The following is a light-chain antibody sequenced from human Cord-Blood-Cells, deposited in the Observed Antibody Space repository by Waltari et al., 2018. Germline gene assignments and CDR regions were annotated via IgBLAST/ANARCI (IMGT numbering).Light chain of an antibody. V-gene: IGLV2-14*01. CDR2: DVS. Sequence: QSALTQPASASGSPGPSITIPCTGTSSDVGGYHYVSRYQQHPGKAPQLMSYDVSNRPSGVSNRFSGSKSGNTPSLTISGLQAEDGADYYCSSYTSSSTLVVFGGGTKLTVL. CDR1: SSDVGGYHY. J-gene: IGLJ2*01. CDR3: SSYTSSSTLVV.